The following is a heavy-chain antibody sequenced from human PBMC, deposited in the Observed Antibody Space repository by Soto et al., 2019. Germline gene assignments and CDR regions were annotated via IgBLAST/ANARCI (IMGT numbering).Heavy chain of an antibody. CDR3: TRDPRNYYDSIGSANWFDP. D-gene: IGHD3-22*01. J-gene: IGHJ5*02. Sequence: GGSLRLSCAASGFTFSGSAMHWVRQASGKGLEWVGRIRSKTNSYAAAYAASVKGRFTISRDDSKDTAYLQMNSLKTEDTAVYYCTRDPRNYYDSIGSANWFDPWGQGTLVTVSS. V-gene: IGHV3-73*01. CDR1: GFTFSGSA. CDR2: IRSKTNSYAA.